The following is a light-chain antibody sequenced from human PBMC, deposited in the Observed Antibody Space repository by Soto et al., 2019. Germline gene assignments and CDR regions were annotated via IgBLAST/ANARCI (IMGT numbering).Light chain of an antibody. Sequence: QSALTQPASVSGSPGQSITISCTGTSSDVGGRLSWYQQHPGKAPKLMIYDVNNRPSGVSNRFSGSKSGNTASLTISGLQAEDEADYYCSSFTSSTSTIFGGGTKVTVL. J-gene: IGLJ2*01. V-gene: IGLV2-14*01. CDR2: DVN. CDR3: SSFTSSTSTI. CDR1: SSDVGGRL.